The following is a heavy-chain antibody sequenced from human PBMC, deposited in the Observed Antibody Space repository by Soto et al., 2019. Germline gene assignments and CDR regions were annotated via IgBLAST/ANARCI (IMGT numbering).Heavy chain of an antibody. V-gene: IGHV1-8*01. D-gene: IGHD3-3*01. CDR1: GYTFTSYD. CDR2: MNPNNGNT. Sequence: ASVKVSCTASGYTFTSYDINWVRQATVQGLEWMGWMNPNNGNTGYAQKFQGRVTMTRNTSISTAYMELSSLRSEDTAVYYCARLGFGVVDYYYYMDVWGKGTTVTVSS. J-gene: IGHJ6*03. CDR3: ARLGFGVVDYYYYMDV.